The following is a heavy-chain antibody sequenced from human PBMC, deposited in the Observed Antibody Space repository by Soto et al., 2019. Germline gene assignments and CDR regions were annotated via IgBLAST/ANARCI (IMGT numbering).Heavy chain of an antibody. CDR1: GGSISSGGYY. CDR3: ARGPGSGWYDY. CDR2: IYYSGNT. D-gene: IGHD6-19*01. J-gene: IGHJ4*02. Sequence: QVQLQESGPGLVKPSQTLSLTCTVSGGSISSGGYYWSWIRQHPGKGLEWIGYIYYSGNTYYNPSLKIRVTISVDTSKNQCSLKLSSVTAADTAVYYCARGPGSGWYDYWGQGTLVTVSS. V-gene: IGHV4-31*03.